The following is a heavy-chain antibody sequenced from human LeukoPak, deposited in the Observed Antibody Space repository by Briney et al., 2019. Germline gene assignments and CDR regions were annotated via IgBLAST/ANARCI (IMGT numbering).Heavy chain of an antibody. CDR1: GGSISCYY. Sequence: SETLSLTCTVSGGSISCYYWSWIRQPPGKGLEWMGYIYYSGSTNYNPSLKSRVTISVDTSKNQFSLKLSSVTAADTAVYYCARVDYYDSSGYITGAFDIWGQGTMVTVSS. J-gene: IGHJ3*02. D-gene: IGHD3-22*01. V-gene: IGHV4-59*01. CDR3: ARVDYYDSSGYITGAFDI. CDR2: IYYSGST.